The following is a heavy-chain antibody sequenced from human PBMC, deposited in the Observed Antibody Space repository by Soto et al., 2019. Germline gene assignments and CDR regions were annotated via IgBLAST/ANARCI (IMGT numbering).Heavy chain of an antibody. Sequence: QVLLVESGGGVVQPGRSLRLSCAASGFPFTTYGMHWVREGPGKGLEWVAVISYDGSNTYYADSVKGRFTISRDNSKNTLYLQMNSLRTEDTALYYCVGGHYYFDYRGQGTMVTVSS. J-gene: IGHJ4*02. CDR1: GFPFTTYG. D-gene: IGHD3-10*01. CDR2: ISYDGSNT. V-gene: IGHV3-30*03. CDR3: VGGHYYFDY.